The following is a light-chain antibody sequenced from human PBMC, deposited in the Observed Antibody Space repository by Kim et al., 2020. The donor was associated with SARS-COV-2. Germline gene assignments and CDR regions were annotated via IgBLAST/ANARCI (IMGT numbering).Light chain of an antibody. Sequence: EMVMTQSPATLSVSPGERATLSCWASQSIGTNLAWYQHKAGHAPRLLIYGASARATGIPARFSGSGSGTEFTLTISSLQSDDSAVYYCHQYKNWPPWTFGQGTKVDIK. J-gene: IGKJ1*01. V-gene: IGKV3-15*01. CDR3: HQYKNWPPWT. CDR1: QSIGTN. CDR2: GAS.